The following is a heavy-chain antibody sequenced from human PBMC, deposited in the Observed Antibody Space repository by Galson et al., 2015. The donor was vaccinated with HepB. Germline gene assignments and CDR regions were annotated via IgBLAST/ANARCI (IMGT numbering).Heavy chain of an antibody. V-gene: IGHV3-73*01. Sequence: SLRLSCAGSGFTFSGSAIHWVRQPSGKGLEWIGRIGSKANNYATAYTASVKGRFTISRDDSKNMAYLQMNRLRTEDTAVYYCTRLGDLSGYSSCWGQGTLVTVSS. CDR2: IGSKANNYAT. D-gene: IGHD5-12*01. CDR1: GFTFSGSA. CDR3: TRLGDLSGYSSC. J-gene: IGHJ4*02.